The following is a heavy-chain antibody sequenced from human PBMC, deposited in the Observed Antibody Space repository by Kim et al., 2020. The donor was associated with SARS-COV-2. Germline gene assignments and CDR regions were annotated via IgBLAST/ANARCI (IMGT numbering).Heavy chain of an antibody. Sequence: SETLSLTCAVYGGSFSGYYWSWIRQPPGKGLEWIGEINHSGSTNYNPSLKSRVTISVDTSKNQFSLKLSSVTTADTAVYYCARGRKSTVTKPRYWYFDLWGRGTLVTVSS. V-gene: IGHV4-34*01. CDR1: GGSFSGYY. CDR2: INHSGST. J-gene: IGHJ2*01. CDR3: ARGRKSTVTKPRYWYFDL. D-gene: IGHD4-17*01.